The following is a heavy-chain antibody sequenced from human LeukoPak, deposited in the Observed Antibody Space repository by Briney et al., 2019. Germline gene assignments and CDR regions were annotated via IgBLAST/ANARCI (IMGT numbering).Heavy chain of an antibody. V-gene: IGHV4-38-2*02. Sequence: PSETLSLTCAVSGYSIISGYYWGWIRQSPGKGLESIGSIHHGGTTYYSPSLKSRVTISVDTSRNQFSLKMSSVTAADTALYFCARERVVVAGGWFDPWGQGTLVTVSS. D-gene: IGHD2-15*01. CDR3: ARERVVVAGGWFDP. CDR2: IHHGGTT. CDR1: GYSIISGYY. J-gene: IGHJ5*02.